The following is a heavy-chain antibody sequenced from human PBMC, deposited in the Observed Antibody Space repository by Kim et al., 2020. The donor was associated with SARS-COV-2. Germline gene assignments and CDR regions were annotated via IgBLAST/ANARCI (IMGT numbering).Heavy chain of an antibody. CDR2: ISGSGGST. V-gene: IGHV3-23*01. D-gene: IGHD6-19*01. CDR1: GFTFSSYA. J-gene: IGHJ5*02. Sequence: GGSLRLSCAASGFTFSSYAMSWVRQAPGKGLEWVSAISGSGGSTYYADSVKGRFTISRDNSKNTLYLQMNSLRAEDTAVYYCASPSSGWYTGLSNWFDPWGQGTLVTVSS. CDR3: ASPSSGWYTGLSNWFDP.